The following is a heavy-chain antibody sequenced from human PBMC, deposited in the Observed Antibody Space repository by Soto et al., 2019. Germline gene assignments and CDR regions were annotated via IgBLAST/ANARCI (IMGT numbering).Heavy chain of an antibody. CDR1: VGSFSGYY. CDR3: ARDQVADDTRASSYCMQV. J-gene: IGHJ6*01. V-gene: IGHV4-34*01. Sequence: SETLSLTCAVYVGSFSGYYWSCIRHPPGKWLEWIGEINHSGSTNYNPSLKSRVTISVDTSKNQFSLKLSSVTAADTAVYYCARDQVADDTRASSYCMQVLRQATTVNVSS. CDR2: INHSGST. D-gene: IGHD2-15*01.